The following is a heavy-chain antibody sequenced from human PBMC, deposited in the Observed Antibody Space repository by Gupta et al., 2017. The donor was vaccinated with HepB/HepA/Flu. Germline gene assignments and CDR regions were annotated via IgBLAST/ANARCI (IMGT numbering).Heavy chain of an antibody. Sequence: QVQLVESGGGVVQPGRSLRLSCAASGFTFSSYGMHWVRQAPGKGLEWVAVIWYDGSNKYYADSVKGRFTISRDNSKNTLYLQMNSLRAEDTAVYYCARDQVPGPDSSGLLYYWGQGTLVTVSS. CDR1: GFTFSSYG. J-gene: IGHJ4*02. CDR2: IWYDGSNK. D-gene: IGHD6-19*01. V-gene: IGHV3-33*01. CDR3: ARDQVPGPDSSGLLYY.